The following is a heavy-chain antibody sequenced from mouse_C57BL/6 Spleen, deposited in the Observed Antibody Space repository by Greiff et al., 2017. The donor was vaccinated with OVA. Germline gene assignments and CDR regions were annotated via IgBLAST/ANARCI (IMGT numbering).Heavy chain of an antibody. J-gene: IGHJ1*03. V-gene: IGHV1-82*01. CDR2: IYPGDGDT. CDR1: GYAFSSSW. D-gene: IGHD1-1*01. CDR3: AREYYGSSYAGYFDV. Sequence: QVQLQQSGPELVKPGASVKISCKASGYAFSSSWMNWVKQRPGKGLEWIGRIYPGDGDTNYNGKFKGKATLTADKSSSTAYMQLSSLTSEDSAVYFCAREYYGSSYAGYFDVWGTGTTVTVSS.